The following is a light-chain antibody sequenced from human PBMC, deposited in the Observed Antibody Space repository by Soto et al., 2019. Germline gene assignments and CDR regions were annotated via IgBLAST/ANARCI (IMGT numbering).Light chain of an antibody. CDR1: SSDVGSYNL. CDR2: EVS. Sequence: QSLLXQPASVSGSPVQSITISCTGTSSDVGSYNLVSGYQQHPGKAPKVMSYEVSKRPSGVPNRSSGSKSGNTASLTISGLQAEDEADYYCCSYAGSSTYVFGTGTKVTVL. V-gene: IGLV2-23*02. CDR3: CSYAGSSTYV. J-gene: IGLJ1*01.